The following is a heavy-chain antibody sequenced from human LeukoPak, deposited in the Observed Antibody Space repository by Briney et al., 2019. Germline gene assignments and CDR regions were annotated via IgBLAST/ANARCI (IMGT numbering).Heavy chain of an antibody. J-gene: IGHJ4*02. CDR2: INWNGGST. CDR3: ARDYCGGDCYPFDY. V-gene: IGHV3-20*04. D-gene: IGHD2-21*02. CDR1: GFTFNDYG. Sequence: GGSLRLSCAVSGFTFNDYGMSWVRQAPGKGLEWVSGINWNGGSTGYADSVKGRFTISRDNAKKSVYLKMNSLRGEDTALYYCARDYCGGDCYPFDYWGQGTLVTASS.